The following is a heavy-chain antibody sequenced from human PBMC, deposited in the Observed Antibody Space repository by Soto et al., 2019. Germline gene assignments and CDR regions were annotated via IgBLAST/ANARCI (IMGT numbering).Heavy chain of an antibody. CDR1: GYTFTSYY. CDR2: INPSGGST. V-gene: IGHV1-46*03. Sequence: ASVKVSCKASGYTFTSYYMHWVRQAPGQGLEWMGIINPSGGSTSYAQKFQGRVTMTRDTSTSTVYMELSSLRSEDTAVYYCARASRDLYSSGWTPDFDYWGQGTLVTVSS. J-gene: IGHJ4*02. D-gene: IGHD6-19*01. CDR3: ARASRDLYSSGWTPDFDY.